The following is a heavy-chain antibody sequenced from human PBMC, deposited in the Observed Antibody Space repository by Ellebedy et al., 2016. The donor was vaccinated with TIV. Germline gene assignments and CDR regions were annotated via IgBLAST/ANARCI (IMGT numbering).Heavy chain of an antibody. D-gene: IGHD6-19*01. CDR1: GFTFSSYS. CDR3: ARAESSSGWYGAFDI. Sequence: GGSLRLSXAASGFTFSSYSMNWVRQAPGKGLEWVSYISSSSSTIYYADSVKGRFTISRDNAKNSLYLQMNSLRDEDTVVYYCARAESSSGWYGAFDIWGQGTMVTVSS. CDR2: ISSSSSTI. V-gene: IGHV3-48*02. J-gene: IGHJ3*02.